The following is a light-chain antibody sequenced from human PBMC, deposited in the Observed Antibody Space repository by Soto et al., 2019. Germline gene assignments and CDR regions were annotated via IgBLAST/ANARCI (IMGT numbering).Light chain of an antibody. J-gene: IGKJ1*01. Sequence: DIQMTQSPSSLSASIGDRVTITCRASQDIGVRVAWFQQKPGKAPKYLIQAASSLQSGVPSRFSGSGSGTEFFLSINNLQPEDFATYFCLLVFSYPRTFGQGTKVDI. CDR2: AAS. CDR1: QDIGVR. V-gene: IGKV1-12*01. CDR3: LLVFSYPRT.